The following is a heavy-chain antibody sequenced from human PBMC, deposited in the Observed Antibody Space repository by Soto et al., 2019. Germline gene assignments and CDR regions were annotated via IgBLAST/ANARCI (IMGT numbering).Heavy chain of an antibody. D-gene: IGHD3-22*01. J-gene: IGHJ4*01. CDR3: ARGYYYDSSVYFYCPDD. Sequence: ASVTVSCQASGYTFTGYYMHWVRQAPGQGLEWMGWINPNSGGTNYAQKFQGRVTMTRDTSISTAYMELSRLRSDDTAVYYCARGYYYDSSVYFYCPDDWGHVTLFIVSS. V-gene: IGHV1-2*02. CDR1: GYTFTGYY. CDR2: INPNSGGT.